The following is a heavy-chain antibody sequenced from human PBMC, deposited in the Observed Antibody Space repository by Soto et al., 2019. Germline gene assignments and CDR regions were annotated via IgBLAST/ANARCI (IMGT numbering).Heavy chain of an antibody. CDR1: GGSISSSSYY. CDR2: IYYSGST. J-gene: IGHJ6*02. CDR3: ARRKDYDFWSGYSDYYYYGMDV. D-gene: IGHD3-3*01. V-gene: IGHV4-39*01. Sequence: QLQLQESGPGLVKPSETLSLTCTVSGGSISSSSYYWGWIRQPPGKGLEWIGSIYYSGSTYYNPSLKTRVTISVDTSTNQFSLKLSSVTAADTAVYYCARRKDYDFWSGYSDYYYYGMDVWGQGTTVTVSS.